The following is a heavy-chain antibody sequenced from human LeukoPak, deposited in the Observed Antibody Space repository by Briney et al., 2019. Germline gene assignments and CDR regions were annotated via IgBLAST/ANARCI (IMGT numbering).Heavy chain of an antibody. CDR2: IYHSGST. CDR3: ARHDNYYYYMDV. D-gene: IGHD5-24*01. V-gene: IGHV4-38-2*01. J-gene: IGHJ6*03. Sequence: SETLSLTCAVSGYSISSGSYWGWIRQPPGKGLEWIGSIYHSGSTYYNPSLNNRVTISVDTSKNQFSPKLSSVTAADTAVYYCARHDNYYYYMDVWGKGTTVTVSS. CDR1: GYSISSGSY.